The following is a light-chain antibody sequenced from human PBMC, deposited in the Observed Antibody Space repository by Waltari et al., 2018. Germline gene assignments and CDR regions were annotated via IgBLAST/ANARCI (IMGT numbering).Light chain of an antibody. CDR3: ATWDNSLREVV. V-gene: IGLV1-51*01. CDR1: ISNIGNYY. Sequence: QSVLTQPLSVSAAPGQMVTISCSGRISNIGNYYVSWYHQLPGAAPRLIIYNNNNPPSGIRDRFSASKAGTAATLGITGLQTGDEADYYCATWDNSLREVVFGGETKLTVL. CDR2: NNN. J-gene: IGLJ2*01.